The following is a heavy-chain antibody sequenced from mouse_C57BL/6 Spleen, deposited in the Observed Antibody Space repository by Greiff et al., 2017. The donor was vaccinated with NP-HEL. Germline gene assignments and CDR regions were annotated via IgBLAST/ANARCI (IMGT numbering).Heavy chain of an antibody. Sequence: EVNLVESGPELVKPGASVKIPCKASGYTFTDYNMDWVKQSHGKSLEWIGDINPNNGGTIYNQKFKGKATLTVDKSSSTAYMELRSLTSEDTAVYYCARRPYYDYDGFLDYWGQGTTLTVSS. D-gene: IGHD2-4*01. CDR2: INPNNGGT. J-gene: IGHJ2*01. CDR1: GYTFTDYN. V-gene: IGHV1-18*01. CDR3: ARRPYYDYDGFLDY.